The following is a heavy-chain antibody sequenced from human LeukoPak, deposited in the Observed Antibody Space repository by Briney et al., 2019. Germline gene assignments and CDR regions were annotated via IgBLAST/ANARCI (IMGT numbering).Heavy chain of an antibody. V-gene: IGHV1-69*13. CDR3: ARDLDLLLMVRGVIHNYGMDV. D-gene: IGHD3-10*01. Sequence: ASVKVSCKVSGYTLTELSMHWVRQAPGQGLEWMGGIIPIFGTANYAQKFQGRVTITADESTSTAYMELSSLRSEDTAVYYCARDLDLLLMVRGVIHNYGMDVWGQGTTVTVSS. CDR2: IIPIFGTA. CDR1: GYTLTELS. J-gene: IGHJ6*02.